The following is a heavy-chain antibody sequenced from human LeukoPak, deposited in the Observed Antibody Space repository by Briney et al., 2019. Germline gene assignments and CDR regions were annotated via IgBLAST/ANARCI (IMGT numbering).Heavy chain of an antibody. J-gene: IGHJ4*02. CDR1: GYTFTGYY. CDR2: INPNSGGT. V-gene: IGHV1-2*06. D-gene: IGHD2-15*01. Sequence: ASVKASCKASGYTFTGYYMHWVRQAPGQGLEWMGRINPNSGGTNYAQKFQGRVTMTRDTSISTAYMELSRLRSDDTAVYYCARGDIVVVVAATIDYWGQGTLVTVSS. CDR3: ARGDIVVVVAATIDY.